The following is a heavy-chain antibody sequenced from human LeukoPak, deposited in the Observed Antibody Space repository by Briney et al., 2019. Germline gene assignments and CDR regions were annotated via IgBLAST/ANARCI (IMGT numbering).Heavy chain of an antibody. Sequence: ASVKVSCKASGYTFTSYGISWVRQPPGQGLEWMGWISAYNGNTNYAQKLQGRVTMTTDTSTSTAYMELRSLRSDDTAVYYCARTQWELPHDAFDIWGQGTMVTVSS. J-gene: IGHJ3*02. CDR1: GYTFTSYG. D-gene: IGHD1-26*01. CDR3: ARTQWELPHDAFDI. V-gene: IGHV1-18*01. CDR2: ISAYNGNT.